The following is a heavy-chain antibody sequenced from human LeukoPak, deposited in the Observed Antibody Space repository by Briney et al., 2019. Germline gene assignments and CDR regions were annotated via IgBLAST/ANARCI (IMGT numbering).Heavy chain of an antibody. CDR3: ARGLGPAAYMDV. V-gene: IGHV1-8*02. CDR2: MNPNSGNT. D-gene: IGHD2-2*01. Sequence: GTIFTSSNTIWVRTVTTLGPAWQRWMNPNSGNTGYAQKFQGRVTMTRNTSISTAYMELSSLRSEDTAVYYCARGLGPAAYMDVWGKGTTVTVSS. J-gene: IGHJ6*03. CDR1: GTIFTSSN.